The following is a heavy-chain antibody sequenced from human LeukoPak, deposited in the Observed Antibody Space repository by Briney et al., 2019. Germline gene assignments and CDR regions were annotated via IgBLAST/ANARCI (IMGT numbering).Heavy chain of an antibody. CDR3: ARRSPYYYGMDV. V-gene: IGHV4-30-2*01. CDR2: IYHSGST. Sequence: SETLSLTCTVSGGAITSSICYFSWVRQPPGKGLECIGYIYHSGSTYYNPSLKSRVTISVDRSKNQFSLKLSSVTAADTAVYYCARRSPYYYGMDVWGQGTTVTVSS. CDR1: GGAITSSICY. J-gene: IGHJ6*02.